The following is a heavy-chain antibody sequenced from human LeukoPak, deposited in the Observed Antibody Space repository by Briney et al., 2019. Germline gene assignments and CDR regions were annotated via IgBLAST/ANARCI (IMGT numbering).Heavy chain of an antibody. D-gene: IGHD5-18*01. V-gene: IGHV1-69*13. Sequence: SVTVSCKASGGTFSSHGFSWVRQAPGQGLEWMGGIIPIFRTAHYAQKFQGRVTITADESTRTTYMELSSLRSEDTAMYYCAREVDKENTAMVTVWFDLWGQGTLVTVSS. CDR3: AREVDKENTAMVTVWFDL. CDR2: IIPIFRTA. J-gene: IGHJ5*02. CDR1: GGTFSSHG.